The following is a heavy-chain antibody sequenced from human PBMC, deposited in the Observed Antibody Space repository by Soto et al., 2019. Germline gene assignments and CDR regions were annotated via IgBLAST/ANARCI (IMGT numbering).Heavy chain of an antibody. CDR3: TTGITGTPDAFDI. J-gene: IGHJ3*02. CDR2: IKSKTDGGTT. D-gene: IGHD1-7*01. CDR1: GFTFSNAW. Sequence: GGSLRLSCAASGFTFSNAWMSWVRQAPGKGLEWVGRIKSKTDGGTTDYAAPVKGRFTISRDDSKNTLYLQMNSLKTEDTAVYYCTTGITGTPDAFDIWGQGTMVTVSS. V-gene: IGHV3-15*01.